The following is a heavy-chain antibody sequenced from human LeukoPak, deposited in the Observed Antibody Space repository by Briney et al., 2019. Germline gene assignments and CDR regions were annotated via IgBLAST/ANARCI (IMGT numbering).Heavy chain of an antibody. CDR2: IYYRWST. Sequence: SETLSLTCTVSGGSISSGGYYWSWIRQHPGKGLEGIGYIYYRWSTYSNPSLKSRVTISVDPSKNQFSLKLSSVTAADTAVYYCATAGYDSSGYLGPYFDYWGQGTLVTVSS. CDR3: ATAGYDSSGYLGPYFDY. CDR1: GGSISSGGYY. V-gene: IGHV4-31*03. J-gene: IGHJ4*02. D-gene: IGHD3-22*01.